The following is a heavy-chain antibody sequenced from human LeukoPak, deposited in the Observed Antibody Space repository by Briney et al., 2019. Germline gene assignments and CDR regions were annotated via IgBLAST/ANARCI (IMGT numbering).Heavy chain of an antibody. CDR1: GFTFTNAW. D-gene: IGHD1-26*01. CDR2: IKSKTDGGTT. CDR3: QGGRF. Sequence: GGSLRLPCSASGFTFTNAWMSWVRPAPGKGVEWVGRIKSKTDGGTTDYAAPVKGRFSISRDDSKNTLYLQMNSLKSEDTAVYYCQGGRFWGQGTLVTVSS. V-gene: IGHV3-15*01. J-gene: IGHJ4*02.